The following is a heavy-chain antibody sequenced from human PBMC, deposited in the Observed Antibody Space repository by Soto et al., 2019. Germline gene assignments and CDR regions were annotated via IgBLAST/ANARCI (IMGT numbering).Heavy chain of an antibody. CDR2: ISGSGGST. Sequence: PGGSLRLSCAASGFTFSSYAMSWVRQAPGKGLEWVSAISGSGGSTYYADSVKGRFTISRDNSKNTLYLQMNSLRAEDTAVYYCAKDLHIVVVIAISSYNWFDPWGQGTLVTVSS. CDR3: AKDLHIVVVIAISSYNWFDP. V-gene: IGHV3-23*01. CDR1: GFTFSSYA. D-gene: IGHD2-21*01. J-gene: IGHJ5*02.